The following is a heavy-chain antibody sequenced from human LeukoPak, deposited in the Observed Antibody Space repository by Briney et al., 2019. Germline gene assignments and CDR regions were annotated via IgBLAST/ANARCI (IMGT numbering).Heavy chain of an antibody. J-gene: IGHJ5*02. CDR1: EGTFSSYA. V-gene: IGHV1-69*04. CDR2: IIPILGIA. Sequence: GASVKVSCKASEGTFSSYAISWVRQAPGQGLEWMGRIIPILGIANYAQKFQGRVTITADKSTSTAYMELSSLRSEDTALYYCTRSGTLNWSDPWGPGTLVTVSP. CDR3: TRSGTLNWSDP.